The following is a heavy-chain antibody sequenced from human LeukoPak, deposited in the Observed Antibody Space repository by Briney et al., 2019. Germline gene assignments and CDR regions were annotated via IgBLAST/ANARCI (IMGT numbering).Heavy chain of an antibody. CDR1: GDSVSSNSAA. CDR3: ARGGSSSYHHYIAPFDY. CDR2: TYYRSKWYN. Sequence: SQTLSLTCAISGDSVSSNSAAWNWIRQSPSRGLEWLGRTYYRSKWYNDYAVSVKSRITINPDTSKNQFSLQLNSVTPEDTAVYYCARGGSSSYHHYIAPFDYWGQGTLVTVSS. V-gene: IGHV6-1*01. D-gene: IGHD2-15*01. J-gene: IGHJ4*02.